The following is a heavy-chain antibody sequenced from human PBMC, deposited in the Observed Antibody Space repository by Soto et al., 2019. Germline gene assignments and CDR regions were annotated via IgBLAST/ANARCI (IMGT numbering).Heavy chain of an antibody. V-gene: IGHV1-69*13. CDR2: IIPIFGTA. CDR1: GGTFSSYA. D-gene: IGHD3-10*01. Sequence: SVKVSCKASGGTFSSYAISWVRQAPGQGLEWMGGIIPIFGTANYAQKFQGRVTITADESTSTAYMELSSLRSEDTAVYYCARDRSSYYGSGSYYTYYYYYGMDVWGQGTTVTVSS. CDR3: ARDRSSYYGSGSYYTYYYYYGMDV. J-gene: IGHJ6*02.